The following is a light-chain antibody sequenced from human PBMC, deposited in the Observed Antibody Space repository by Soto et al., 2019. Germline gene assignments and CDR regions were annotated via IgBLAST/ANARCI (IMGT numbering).Light chain of an antibody. V-gene: IGKV1-8*01. CDR3: QQASSFPLT. CDR1: QGISSY. Sequence: AIRMTHSPSSFSASTGDRVTITFRSSQGISSYLAWYQQKPGKAPKLLIYAASTLQSGVPSRFSGSGSGTDFTLTISCLQPEDFATYYCQQASSFPLTFGQGTRLEIK. CDR2: AAS. J-gene: IGKJ5*01.